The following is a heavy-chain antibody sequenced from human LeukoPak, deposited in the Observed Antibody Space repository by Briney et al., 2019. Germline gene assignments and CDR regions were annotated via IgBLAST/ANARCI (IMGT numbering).Heavy chain of an antibody. V-gene: IGHV1-18*01. J-gene: IGHJ4*02. Sequence: ASVKVSCKASGYTFTSYGISWVRQAPGQGLEWMGWISAYNGNTNYAQKLQGRVTMTTDTSTSTAYMELRSLRSDDTAVYYCAREAYKLRYFDWLLPTDYWGQGTLVTVSS. D-gene: IGHD3-9*01. CDR3: AREAYKLRYFDWLLPTDY. CDR1: GYTFTSYG. CDR2: ISAYNGNT.